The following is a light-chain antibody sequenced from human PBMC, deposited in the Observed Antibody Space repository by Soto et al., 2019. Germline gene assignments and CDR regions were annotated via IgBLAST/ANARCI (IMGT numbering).Light chain of an antibody. V-gene: IGKV3-20*01. CDR3: QHYQSGHPIT. Sequence: EIVLTQSPGTLSLSPGERATLSCRASQSISSSTYLAWYQQKPGQAPRLLIYDASNRAAGIPARFSGSGSGTDFTLTISSLEPEDFALYYCQHYQSGHPITFGQGTRLENK. J-gene: IGKJ5*01. CDR2: DAS. CDR1: QSISSSTY.